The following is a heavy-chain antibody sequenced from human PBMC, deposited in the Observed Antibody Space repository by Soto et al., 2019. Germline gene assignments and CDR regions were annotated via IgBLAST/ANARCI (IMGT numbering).Heavy chain of an antibody. J-gene: IGHJ4*02. CDR2: IWYDGSNK. Sequence: GGSLRLSCAASGFTFSSYGMHWVRQAPGKGLEWVAVIWYDGSNKYYADSVKGRFTISRDNSKNTLYLQMNSLRAEDTAVYYCARDRTGSSSPLDYWGQGTLVTVSS. CDR3: ARDRTGSSSPLDY. D-gene: IGHD6-6*01. V-gene: IGHV3-33*01. CDR1: GFTFSSYG.